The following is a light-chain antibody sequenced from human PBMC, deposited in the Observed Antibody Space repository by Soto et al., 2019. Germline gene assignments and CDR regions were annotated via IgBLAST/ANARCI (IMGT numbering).Light chain of an antibody. Sequence: QSVRTQPASVSGSPGQSITISCTGTSSDVGGYNYFSWYQHHPGKAPKLMIFDVSNRPSGVSNRFSGSKSGNTASLTISGLQPEDEADYYCSSYTTSNTRQIVFGTGTKVTVL. CDR3: SSYTTSNTRQIV. CDR1: SSDVGGYNY. CDR2: DVS. V-gene: IGLV2-14*03. J-gene: IGLJ1*01.